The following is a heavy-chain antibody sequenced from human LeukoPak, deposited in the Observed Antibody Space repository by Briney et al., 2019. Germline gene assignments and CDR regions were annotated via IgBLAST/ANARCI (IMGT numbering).Heavy chain of an antibody. CDR2: ISSSGSTM. D-gene: IGHD6-13*01. CDR1: GFTFSSYE. CDR3: ASSSWYALDY. J-gene: IGHJ4*02. Sequence: GGSLRLSCAASGFTFSSYEMNWVRQAPGKGLEWISYISSSGSTMYYADSVKGRFTISRDNAKNSLYLQMNSLRAEDTAIYYCASSSWYALDYWGQGTLVAVSS. V-gene: IGHV3-48*03.